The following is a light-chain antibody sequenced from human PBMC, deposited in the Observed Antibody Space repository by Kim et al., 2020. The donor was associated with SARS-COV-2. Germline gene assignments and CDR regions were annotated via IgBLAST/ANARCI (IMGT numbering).Light chain of an antibody. J-gene: IGKJ1*01. CDR1: QSVTSSY. Sequence: EIVLTQSPGTLSLSPGERATLSCRASQSVTSSYLAWYQQKPGQPPRLLIYGASNRATGIRDRFSGSGSGTDFTLTISRLESEDLAVYYCQQDGTSLRTFGQGTKVDIK. CDR2: GAS. CDR3: QQDGTSLRT. V-gene: IGKV3-20*01.